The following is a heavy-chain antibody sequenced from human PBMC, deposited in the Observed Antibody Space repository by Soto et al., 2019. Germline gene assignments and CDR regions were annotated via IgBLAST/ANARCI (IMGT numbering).Heavy chain of an antibody. V-gene: IGHV1-2*04. CDR2: INPNSGGT. CDR1: GYTFTGYY. Sequence: GASVKVSCKASGYTFTGYYMHWVRQAPGQGLEWMGWINPNSGGTNYAQKFQGWVTMTRDTSISTAYMELSRLRSDDTAVYYCARDRITILTYPYYYYGMDVWGQGTTVTVSS. CDR3: ARDRITILTYPYYYYGMDV. D-gene: IGHD3-3*01. J-gene: IGHJ6*02.